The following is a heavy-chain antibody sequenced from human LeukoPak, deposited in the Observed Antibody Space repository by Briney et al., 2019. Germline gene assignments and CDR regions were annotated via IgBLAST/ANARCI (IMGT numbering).Heavy chain of an antibody. Sequence: SETLSLTCTVSGGSISGYYWSWVRQPPGKGLEWIGYVHYSGSTNYNPSLKSRVTMSVDTSKNQFSLKLSSVTAADTAVYYCARARIFGAYNWFDPWGQGTLVTVSS. V-gene: IGHV4-59*12. D-gene: IGHD3-3*01. CDR2: VHYSGST. CDR3: ARARIFGAYNWFDP. CDR1: GGSISGYY. J-gene: IGHJ5*02.